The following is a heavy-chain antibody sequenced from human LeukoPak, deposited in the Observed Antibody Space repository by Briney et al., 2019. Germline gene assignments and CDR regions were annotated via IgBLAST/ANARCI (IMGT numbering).Heavy chain of an antibody. D-gene: IGHD3-10*01. V-gene: IGHV4-34*01. CDR3: ARGYDSGSYCQF. J-gene: IGHJ1*01. Sequence: PSETLSLTCAVYGGSFSGYYWSWIRQPPGKGLEWIGEISRGGSTSYVPSLKSRVTVSLDTSKKQFSLKLTSVTAADTGVYYCARGYDSGSYCQFWGQGTLVTVSS. CDR2: ISRGGST. CDR1: GGSFSGYY.